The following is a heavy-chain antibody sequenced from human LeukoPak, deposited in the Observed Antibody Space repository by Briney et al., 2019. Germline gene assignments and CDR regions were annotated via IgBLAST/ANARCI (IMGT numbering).Heavy chain of an antibody. J-gene: IGHJ5*02. D-gene: IGHD3-22*01. CDR3: ASPNTYYYDSSGLLNWFDP. Sequence: ASVKVSCKGSGGTFSSYAISWVGQAPGQGLEWMGGVIPIFGTANYAQKLQGRVTITADESTSTAYMELSSLRSEDTAVYYCASPNTYYYDSSGLLNWFDPWGQGTLVTVSS. CDR2: VIPIFGTA. CDR1: GGTFSSYA. V-gene: IGHV1-69*13.